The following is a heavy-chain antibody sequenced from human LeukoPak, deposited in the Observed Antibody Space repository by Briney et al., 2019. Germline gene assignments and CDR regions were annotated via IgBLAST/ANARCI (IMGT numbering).Heavy chain of an antibody. CDR3: TSGGHYFDP. V-gene: IGHV3-15*01. CDR1: GFTFSSYA. D-gene: IGHD1-26*01. CDR2: IKSKTDGGTT. Sequence: GGSLRLSCAASGFTFSSYAMTWVRQAPGEGLEWVGRIKSKTDGGTTDYAAPLKGRFTISRDDSKNTLYLQMNSLKIEDTAVYSCTSGGHYFDPWGQGTLVTVSS. J-gene: IGHJ5*02.